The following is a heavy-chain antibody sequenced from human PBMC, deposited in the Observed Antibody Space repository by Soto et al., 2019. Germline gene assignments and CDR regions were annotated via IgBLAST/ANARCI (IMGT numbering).Heavy chain of an antibody. V-gene: IGHV3-74*01. J-gene: IGHJ4*02. CDR3: ACSRTLDY. CDR2: INSDGTIT. Sequence: PGGSLRLSCAASGFTFSSYWMHWVRQAPGKGPVWVSRINSDGTITSYADSVKGRFTISRDNAKNTLYLQMNSLRGEDTAVYYCACSRTLDYWGQGTLVTVSS. D-gene: IGHD2-2*01. CDR1: GFTFSSYW.